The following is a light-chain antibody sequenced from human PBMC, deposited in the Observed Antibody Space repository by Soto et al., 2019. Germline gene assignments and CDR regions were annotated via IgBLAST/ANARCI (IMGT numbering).Light chain of an antibody. Sequence: EIVLTQSPGTMSLSPGERATLSCRASQGFTPAYLAWYQHKPGQAPRLLIYGASNRTTGIPDRFSGSGSGTDFTLTISRLEPEDFAVYSCQQYGGSPLFTFGPGTRVDFK. CDR3: QQYGGSPLFT. CDR2: GAS. V-gene: IGKV3-20*01. CDR1: QGFTPAY. J-gene: IGKJ3*01.